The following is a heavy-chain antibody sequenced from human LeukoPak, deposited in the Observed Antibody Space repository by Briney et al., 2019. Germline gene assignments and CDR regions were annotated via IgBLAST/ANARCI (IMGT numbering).Heavy chain of an antibody. CDR3: ARDGVWYCSSTSCRTYYYYGMDV. J-gene: IGHJ6*02. D-gene: IGHD2-2*01. CDR2: INHSGST. V-gene: IGHV4-34*01. Sequence: SETLSLTCAVYGGSFSGYYWSWLRQPPGKGLEWLGEINHSGSTNYNPSLKSRVTISVDTSKNQFSLKLSSVTAADTAVYYCARDGVWYCSSTSCRTYYYYGMDVWGQGTTVTVSS. CDR1: GGSFSGYY.